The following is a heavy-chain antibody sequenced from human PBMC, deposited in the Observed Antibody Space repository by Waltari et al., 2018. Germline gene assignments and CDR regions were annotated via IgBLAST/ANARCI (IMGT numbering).Heavy chain of an antibody. CDR3: ARDLYSGYDFLLPFDY. Sequence: QVQLVQSGGEVKKPGASVKVSCETSGYTFTSFAISWARQAPGQGLEWMGWINTKSGDTNYAQRFQGRVTMTTDTSTSTAYMELKILTSDDTAVYYCARDLYSGYDFLLPFDYWGQGSLVTVSS. V-gene: IGHV1-18*01. D-gene: IGHD5-12*01. J-gene: IGHJ4*02. CDR2: INTKSGDT. CDR1: GYTFTSFA.